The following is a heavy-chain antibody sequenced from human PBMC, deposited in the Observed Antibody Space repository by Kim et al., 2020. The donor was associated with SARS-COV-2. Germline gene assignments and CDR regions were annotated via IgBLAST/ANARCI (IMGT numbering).Heavy chain of an antibody. V-gene: IGHV2-5*02. Sequence: SGPTLVKPTQTLTLTCTFSGFSLSTSGVGVGWIRQPPGKALEWLALIYWDDDKRYSPSLKSRLTITKDTSKNQVVLTMTNMDPVDTATYYCAHTGTMVRGVIMVGAYFDYWGQGTLVTVSS. CDR3: AHTGTMVRGVIMVGAYFDY. D-gene: IGHD3-10*01. CDR1: GFSLSTSGVG. J-gene: IGHJ4*02. CDR2: IYWDDDK.